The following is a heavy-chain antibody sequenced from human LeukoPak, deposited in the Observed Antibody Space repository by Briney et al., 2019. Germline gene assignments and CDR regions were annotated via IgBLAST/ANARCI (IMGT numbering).Heavy chain of an antibody. V-gene: IGHV3-11*01. CDR3: AMPTREPQY. CDR1: GFTFSDYY. D-gene: IGHD1-26*01. Sequence: GGSLRLSCVASGFTFSDYYMTWFRQAPGKALDWISYISGSGSDMTYADSVKGRFTISRDNAKNSLYLQMNSLRAEDTAVYYCAMPTREPQYWGPGALVTVSS. CDR2: ISGSGSDM. J-gene: IGHJ4*02.